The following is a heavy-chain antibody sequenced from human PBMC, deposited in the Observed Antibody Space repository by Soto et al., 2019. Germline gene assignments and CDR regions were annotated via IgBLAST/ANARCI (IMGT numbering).Heavy chain of an antibody. D-gene: IGHD2-15*01. CDR2: VSTSGRST. J-gene: IGHJ4*02. CDR3: VKQAHGLDGVAFDY. CDR1: GFIFSEST. V-gene: IGHV3-64D*06. Sequence: GGSLRLSCSASGFIFSESTIYWVRQVPGKGLEAISAVSTSGRSTYYADSVKDRFTISRDNSKNTLFLQMGSLRPEDTAIYYCVKQAHGLDGVAFDYWGQGTQVTVSS.